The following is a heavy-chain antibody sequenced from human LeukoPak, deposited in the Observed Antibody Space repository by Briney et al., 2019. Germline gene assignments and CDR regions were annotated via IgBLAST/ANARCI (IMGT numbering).Heavy chain of an antibody. CDR1: GGTFSSYA. CDR2: IIPIFGTA. CDR3: ARSARTGYNWFDP. Sequence: SVKVSCKASGGTFSSYAISWVRQAPGQGLEWMGGIIPIFGTANYAQKFQGRVTITADESTSTAYMELSSLRSEDTAVYYCARSARTGYNWFDPWGQGTLVTVSS. D-gene: IGHD6-6*01. V-gene: IGHV1-69*13. J-gene: IGHJ5*02.